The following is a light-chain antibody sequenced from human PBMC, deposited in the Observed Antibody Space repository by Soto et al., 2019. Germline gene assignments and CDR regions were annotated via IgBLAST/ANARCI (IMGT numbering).Light chain of an antibody. CDR1: ESVASSY. J-gene: IGKJ1*01. CDR2: GAS. CDR3: QQYGSSPWA. V-gene: IGKV3-20*01. Sequence: EIVLTQSPGTLSLSPGERATLSCRASESVASSYLAWYQQTPGQAPRVXSYGASSRATGIPDRFSGRGSGTEFTLTISRLEPEDFEVYYCQQYGSSPWAFGPGTKVDIK.